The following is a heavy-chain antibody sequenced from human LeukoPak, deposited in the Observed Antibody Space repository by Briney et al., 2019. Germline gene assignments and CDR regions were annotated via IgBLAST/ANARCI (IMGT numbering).Heavy chain of an antibody. Sequence: ASVKVSCKASGYTFTTYNINWVRQAPGQGLEWMGWISGYDGNTNYAQKLQGRVTMTTDTSTSTAYMELRSLKSDDTAVYYCASLKNYYDSSGYLVTDAFDIWGQGTMVTVSS. CDR1: GYTFTTYN. CDR2: ISGYDGNT. J-gene: IGHJ3*02. V-gene: IGHV1-18*01. CDR3: ASLKNYYDSSGYLVTDAFDI. D-gene: IGHD3-22*01.